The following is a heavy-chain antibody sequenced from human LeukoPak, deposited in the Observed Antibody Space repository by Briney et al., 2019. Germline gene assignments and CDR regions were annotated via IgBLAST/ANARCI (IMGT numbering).Heavy chain of an antibody. J-gene: IGHJ3*02. V-gene: IGHV3-48*01. CDR3: ARDSSSDSYGLAHDAFDI. D-gene: IGHD5-18*01. CDR1: GFTFSSYD. CDR2: MSSSGSTT. Sequence: GGSLRLSCAASGFTFSSYDMNWVRQAPGKGLEWVSYMSSSGSTTYYADSVKGRFTISRDNSKNTLYLQMNSLRAEDTAVYYCARDSSSDSYGLAHDAFDIWGQGTMVTVSS.